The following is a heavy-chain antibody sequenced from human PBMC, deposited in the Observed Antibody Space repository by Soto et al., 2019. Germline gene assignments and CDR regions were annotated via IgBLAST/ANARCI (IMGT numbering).Heavy chain of an antibody. J-gene: IGHJ6*02. V-gene: IGHV4-31*03. CDR1: GGSISSGGYY. D-gene: IGHD2-2*01. CDR2: IYDSGST. CDR3: ARDGRYCSSTSCYYYGMDV. Sequence: LSLTCTVSGGSISSGGYYWSWIRQHPGKGLEWIGYIYDSGSTYYNPSLKSRVTISVDTSKNQFSLKLSSVTAADTAVYYCARDGRYCSSTSCYYYGMDVWGQGTTVTVSS.